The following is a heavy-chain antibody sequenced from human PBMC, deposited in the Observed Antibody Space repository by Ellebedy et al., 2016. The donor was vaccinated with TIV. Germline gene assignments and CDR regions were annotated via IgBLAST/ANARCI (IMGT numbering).Heavy chain of an antibody. CDR3: ATVFDGYRGLDY. J-gene: IGHJ4*02. V-gene: IGHV1-24*01. CDR1: GYTLTELS. CDR2: FDPEDDET. D-gene: IGHD5-24*01. Sequence: AASVKVSCKVSGYTLTELSMHWVRQAPGKGLEWMGGFDPEDDETIYAQKFQGRATMTEDTSTDTAYMDLSSLRSEDTAVYYCATVFDGYRGLDYWGQGTLVTVSS.